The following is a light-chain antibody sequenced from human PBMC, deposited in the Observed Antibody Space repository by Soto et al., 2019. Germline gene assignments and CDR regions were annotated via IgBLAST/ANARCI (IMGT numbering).Light chain of an antibody. J-gene: IGKJ4*01. V-gene: IGKV3-20*01. CDR2: RAS. CDR1: QSVSSSF. Sequence: IVMTQSPGTLSLSPGERATLSCRASQSVSSSFLAWYQQKPGQAPRLLISRASSRVTGIPDRFSGSGSGTDFTLTINRLEPEDFAVYYCQQYGSSPLTFGGGTKVEIK. CDR3: QQYGSSPLT.